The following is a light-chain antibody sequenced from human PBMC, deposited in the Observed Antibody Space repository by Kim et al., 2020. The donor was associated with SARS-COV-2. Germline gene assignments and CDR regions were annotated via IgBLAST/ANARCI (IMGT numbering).Light chain of an antibody. CDR1: VLAKKY. CDR3: YSAADNNLV. CDR2: KDS. V-gene: IGLV3-27*01. J-gene: IGLJ3*02. Sequence: SVSPGQTARITYSGDVLAKKYARWFQQKPGQAPVLVIYKDSERPSGIPERFSGFSSGTTVTLTISGAQVEDEADYYCYSAADNNLVFGGGTQLTVL.